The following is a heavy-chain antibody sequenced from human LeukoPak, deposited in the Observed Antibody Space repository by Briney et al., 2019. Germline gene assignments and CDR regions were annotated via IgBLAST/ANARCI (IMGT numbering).Heavy chain of an antibody. CDR2: ITGGGDDT. Sequence: GGSLRLSCAASGFMFNNYAMSWVRQAPGKDLEWVSTITGGGDDTYSADSVMGRFTISRDNSKNTLSLQMHSLRVEDTAVYYCAKGVRLSSNYYMDVWGKGTTVTVSS. CDR3: AKGVRLSSNYYMDV. CDR1: GFMFNNYA. J-gene: IGHJ6*03. D-gene: IGHD5/OR15-5a*01. V-gene: IGHV3-23*01.